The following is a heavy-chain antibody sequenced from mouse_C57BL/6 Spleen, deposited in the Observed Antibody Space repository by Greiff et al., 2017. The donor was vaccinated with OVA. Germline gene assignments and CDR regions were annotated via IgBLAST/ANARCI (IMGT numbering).Heavy chain of an antibody. CDR1: GYTFTSYW. J-gene: IGHJ2*01. Sequence: QVQLQQPGAELVKPGASVKMSCKASGYTFTSYWITWVKQRPGQGLEWMGDIYPGSGSTNYNEKFKSKATLTVDTSSSTAYMQLSSLTSEDSAVYYCARQPYGSSYGGYFDYWGQGTTLTVSS. D-gene: IGHD1-1*01. V-gene: IGHV1-55*01. CDR3: ARQPYGSSYGGYFDY. CDR2: IYPGSGST.